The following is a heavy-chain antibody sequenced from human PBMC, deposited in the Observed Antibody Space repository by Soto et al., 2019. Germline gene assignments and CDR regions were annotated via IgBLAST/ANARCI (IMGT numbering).Heavy chain of an antibody. V-gene: IGHV1-69*08. D-gene: IGHD3-16*01. CDR2: IISVLGIP. Sequence: QVQLVQSGAEVKKPGSSVKVSCKASGDTFSSYTISWVRQAPGQGLEWMGRIISVLGIPNYAQKFQGRLTITADKSTNTDYMELTSLTSEDTAVYYCAREGGTSAFDIWGQGTGVTVAS. CDR1: GDTFSSYT. CDR3: AREGGTSAFDI. J-gene: IGHJ3*02.